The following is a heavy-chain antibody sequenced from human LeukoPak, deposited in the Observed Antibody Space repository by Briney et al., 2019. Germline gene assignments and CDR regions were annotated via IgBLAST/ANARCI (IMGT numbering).Heavy chain of an antibody. D-gene: IGHD2-8*01. V-gene: IGHV1-46*01. Sequence: AXVKVSCKASGYTLTSYYMHWVRQAPGQGLEWMGIINPSGGSTIYAQKFQGRVTMTRDTSTSTVYMELSSLRSEDTAVYYCASLAIGYCTNGVCYDYWGQGTLVTISS. CDR3: ASLAIGYCTNGVCYDY. CDR1: GYTLTSYY. J-gene: IGHJ4*02. CDR2: INPSGGST.